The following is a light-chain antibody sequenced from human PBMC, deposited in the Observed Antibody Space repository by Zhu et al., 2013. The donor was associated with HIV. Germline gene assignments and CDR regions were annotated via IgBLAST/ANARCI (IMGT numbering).Light chain of an antibody. Sequence: EIVLTQSPATLSLSPGERATLSCRASQSVSSYLAWYQQKPGQAPRLLIYDASNRATGIPARFSGSGSGTDFTLTISGLEPEDFAVYYCQQRSKWTFGQGTKVEIK. CDR1: QSVSSY. CDR3: QQRSKWT. CDR2: DAS. V-gene: IGKV3-11*01. J-gene: IGKJ1*01.